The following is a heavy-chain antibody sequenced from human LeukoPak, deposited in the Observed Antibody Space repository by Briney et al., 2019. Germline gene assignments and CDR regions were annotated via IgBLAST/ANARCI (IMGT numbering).Heavy chain of an antibody. J-gene: IGHJ6*02. CDR2: IYYSGST. V-gene: IGHV4-59*08. CDR3: ARGSGSYHYYCYGMDV. Sequence: SETLSLTCTVSGGSISSYYWSWIRQPPGKGLEWIGYIYYSGSTNYNPSLKSRVTISVDTSKNQFSLKLSSVTAADTAVYYCARGSGSYHYYCYGMDVWGQGTTVTVSS. D-gene: IGHD1-26*01. CDR1: GGSISSYY.